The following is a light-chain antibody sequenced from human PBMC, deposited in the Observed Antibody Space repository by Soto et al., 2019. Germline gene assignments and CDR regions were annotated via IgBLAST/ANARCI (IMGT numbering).Light chain of an antibody. CDR3: SLYTSSSTYV. V-gene: IGLV2-18*01. CDR2: EVS. CDR1: SSDVGSYNR. Sequence: QSALTQPPSVSGSPGQSVTISCTGTSSDVGSYNRVSWYQQPPGTAPKVMIYEVSNRPSGVPDRFSGSRSGNTASLTISGLQAEDEADYDCSLYTSSSTYVFGTGTKVTVL. J-gene: IGLJ1*01.